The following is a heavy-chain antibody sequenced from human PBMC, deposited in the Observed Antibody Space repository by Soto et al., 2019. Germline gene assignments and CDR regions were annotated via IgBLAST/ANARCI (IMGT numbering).Heavy chain of an antibody. CDR3: ATLPECSSTSCYAGP. V-gene: IGHV4-4*02. CDR2: IYHSGST. CDR1: GGSISSSNW. Sequence: SETLSLTCAVSGGSISSSNWWSWVRQPPGKGLEWIGEIYHSGSTNYNPSLKSRVTISVDKSKNQFSLKLSSVTAADTAVYYCATLPECSSTSCYAGPWGQGTLVTVSS. D-gene: IGHD2-2*01. J-gene: IGHJ5*02.